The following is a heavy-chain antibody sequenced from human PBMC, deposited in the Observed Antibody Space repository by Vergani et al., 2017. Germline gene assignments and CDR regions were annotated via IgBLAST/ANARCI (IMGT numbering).Heavy chain of an antibody. J-gene: IGHJ5*02. Sequence: EVQPVESGGGLVKPGGSLRLSCTTSGFTFSSAWVSWVRQAPGKGLEWVARIRPKTDGETTDYAAPVKGRFTISRDDSKNTLYLQMNSLKTEDTAVYYCAGSAAGTGWFDPWGQGTLVTVSS. V-gene: IGHV3-15*01. CDR3: AGSAAGTGWFDP. D-gene: IGHD6-13*01. CDR2: IRPKTDGETT. CDR1: GFTFSSAW.